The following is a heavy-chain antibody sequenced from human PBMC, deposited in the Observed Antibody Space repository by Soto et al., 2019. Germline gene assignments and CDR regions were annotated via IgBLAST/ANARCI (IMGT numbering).Heavy chain of an antibody. Sequence: GASVKVSCKASGYTFSRYGISWVRQAPGQGLEWMGWISGFNGNTKESEKLQGRVTLTTDTAANTAHMELRGLRSDDTAVYYCARAYAYRTPWSFDNWGQGTLVTVSS. CDR3: ARAYAYRTPWSFDN. D-gene: IGHD2-21*01. V-gene: IGHV1-18*01. CDR2: ISGFNGNT. J-gene: IGHJ4*02. CDR1: GYTFSRYG.